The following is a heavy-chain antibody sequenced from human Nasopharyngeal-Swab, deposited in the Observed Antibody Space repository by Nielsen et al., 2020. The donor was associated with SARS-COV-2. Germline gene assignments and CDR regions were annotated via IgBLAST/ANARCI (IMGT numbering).Heavy chain of an antibody. CDR2: IANDGRYE. D-gene: IGHD6-19*01. J-gene: IGHJ3*02. V-gene: IGHV3-30*09. Sequence: GGSLRLSCAVSGFTFSDYAMHWVRQAPGKGLEWVAVIANDGRYEYCADSVKGRFAISRDNSKNTLYLQMNSLGVEDTAVYYCARATASVSGTGGLDIWGQGTTVTVSS. CDR3: ARATASVSGTGGLDI. CDR1: GFTFSDYA.